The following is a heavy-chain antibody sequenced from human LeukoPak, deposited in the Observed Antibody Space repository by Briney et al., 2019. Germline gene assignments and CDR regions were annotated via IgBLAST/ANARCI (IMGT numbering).Heavy chain of an antibody. CDR1: GYTFTSYY. D-gene: IGHD3-10*01. CDR2: INPTGGRT. Sequence: ASVKVSCKASGYTFTSYYIHWVRQAPGQGLEWMGMINPTGGRTRYAQKFQGRVTMTRDTSTIYVELSSLRFEDTAVYYRARGWFGELPTLDYWGQGTPVTVSS. J-gene: IGHJ4*02. CDR3: ARGWFGELPTLDY. V-gene: IGHV1-46*01.